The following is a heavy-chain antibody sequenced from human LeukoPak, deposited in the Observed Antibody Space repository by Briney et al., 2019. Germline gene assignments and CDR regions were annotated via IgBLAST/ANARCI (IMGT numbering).Heavy chain of an antibody. CDR2: INVYNGNT. Sequence: GPVKVSCKTSGYTFTSYVISWVRQAPGQGLEWMGWINVYNGNTIDAQKFQGRVTMTTDTSTSTAYMELRSLRYDDTAVYYCARGEKPYDYWGQGTLVSVSS. V-gene: IGHV1-18*01. J-gene: IGHJ4*02. D-gene: IGHD1-26*01. CDR3: ARGEKPYDY. CDR1: GYTFTSYV.